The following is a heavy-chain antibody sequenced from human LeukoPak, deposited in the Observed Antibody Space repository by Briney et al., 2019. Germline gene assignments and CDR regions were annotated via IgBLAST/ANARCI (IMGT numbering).Heavy chain of an antibody. CDR2: ISWNSGSI. J-gene: IGHJ3*02. D-gene: IGHD6-6*01. V-gene: IGHV3-9*01. Sequence: GGSLRLSCAASGFTFDDYAMHWVRQAPGKGLEWVSGISWNSGSIGYADSVKGRFTISRDNAKNSLYLQMNSLRAEDTALYYCAKPSSRSDAFDIWGQGTMVTVSS. CDR1: GFTFDDYA. CDR3: AKPSSRSDAFDI.